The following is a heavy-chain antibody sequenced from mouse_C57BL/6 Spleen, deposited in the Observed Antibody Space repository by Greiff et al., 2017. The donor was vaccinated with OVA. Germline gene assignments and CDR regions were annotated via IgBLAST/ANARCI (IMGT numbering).Heavy chain of an antibody. CDR1: GFTFSDYG. CDR3: ARELTGAMDY. Sequence: EVQVVEPGGGLVKPGGSLKLSCAASGFTFSDYGMHWVRQAPEKGLEWVAYISSGSSTIYYADTVKGRFTISRDNAKNTLFLQMTSLRSEDTAMYYCARELTGAMDYWGQGTSVTVSS. V-gene: IGHV5-17*01. D-gene: IGHD4-1*01. J-gene: IGHJ4*01. CDR2: ISSGSSTI.